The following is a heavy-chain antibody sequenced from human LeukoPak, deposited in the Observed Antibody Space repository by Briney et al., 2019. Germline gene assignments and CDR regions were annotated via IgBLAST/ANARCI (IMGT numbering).Heavy chain of an antibody. D-gene: IGHD4-17*01. J-gene: IGHJ4*02. CDR1: GGSISSGSYY. CDR2: IYTSGST. V-gene: IGHV4-61*02. CDR3: ARATVTPLDFGY. Sequence: PSQNLSLTCTVSGGSISSGSYYWSWIRQPAGKGLEWIGRIYTSGSTNYNPSLKSRVTISVDTSKNQFSLKLSSVTAADTAVYYCARATVTPLDFGYWSQGTLVTVSS.